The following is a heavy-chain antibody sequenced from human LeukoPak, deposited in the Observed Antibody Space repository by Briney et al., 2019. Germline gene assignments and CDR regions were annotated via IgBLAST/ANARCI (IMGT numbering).Heavy chain of an antibody. J-gene: IGHJ4*02. V-gene: IGHV3-23*01. CDR2: ISSSGRTT. CDR1: GFTFSSYA. D-gene: IGHD3-3*01. Sequence: HPGGSLRLSCAASGFTFSSYAMSWLRQAPGKGLEWVSAISSSGRTTYSADSIKGRFTISRDNSKNTLYLQMNSLRAEDTAVYHCANQNYTDFWSGYYFSYGGQGPLVTVSS. CDR3: ANQNYTDFWSGYYFSY.